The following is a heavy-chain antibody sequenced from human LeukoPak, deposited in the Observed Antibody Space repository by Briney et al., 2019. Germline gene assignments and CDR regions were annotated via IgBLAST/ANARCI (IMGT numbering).Heavy chain of an antibody. V-gene: IGHV4-4*07. D-gene: IGHD2-2*01. Sequence: SETLSLTCTVSGGSISSYYWSWIRQPAGKGLEWIGRIYTSGSTNYNPSLKSRVTMSVDTSKNQFSLKLSSVTAADTAVYYCASSCSSTSCPDAFDIWGQGTMVTVSS. CDR2: IYTSGST. J-gene: IGHJ3*02. CDR3: ASSCSSTSCPDAFDI. CDR1: GGSISSYY.